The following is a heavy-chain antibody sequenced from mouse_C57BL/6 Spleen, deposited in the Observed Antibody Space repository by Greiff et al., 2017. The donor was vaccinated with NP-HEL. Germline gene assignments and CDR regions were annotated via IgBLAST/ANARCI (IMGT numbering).Heavy chain of an antibody. J-gene: IGHJ3*01. V-gene: IGHV5-4*01. Sequence: EVMLVESGGGLVKPGGSLKLSCAASGFTFSSYAMSWVRQTPEKRLEWVATISDGGSYTYYPDNVKGRFTISRDNAKNNLYLQMSHLKSEDTAMYYCARDSPYSNYSWFAYWGQGTLVTVSA. CDR1: GFTFSSYA. D-gene: IGHD2-5*01. CDR2: ISDGGSYT. CDR3: ARDSPYSNYSWFAY.